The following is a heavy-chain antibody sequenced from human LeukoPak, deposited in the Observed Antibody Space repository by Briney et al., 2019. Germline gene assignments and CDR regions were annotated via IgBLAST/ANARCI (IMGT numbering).Heavy chain of an antibody. CDR1: GFTFSSYA. CDR3: AKFGPGGGYAAAGRDY. J-gene: IGHJ4*02. V-gene: IGHV3-23*01. Sequence: GGSLRLSCAASGFTFSSYAMSWVRQAPGKGLEWVSAISGSGGSTYYADSVKGRFTISRDNSKNTLYLQMNSLRAEDTAVYYCAKFGPGGGYAAAGRDYWGQGTLVTVSS. CDR2: ISGSGGST. D-gene: IGHD6-13*01.